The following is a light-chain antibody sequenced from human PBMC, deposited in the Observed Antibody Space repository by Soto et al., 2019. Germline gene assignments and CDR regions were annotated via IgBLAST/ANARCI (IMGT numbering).Light chain of an antibody. V-gene: IGKV1-33*01. CDR1: QDISNF. J-gene: IGKJ3*01. Sequence: DIQMTQSPSSLSASVGDRVATTCQASQDISNFLNWYQQTPGKAPKLLTYDASDLETGVPSRFSGSGSGTDFTFTISNVQPEDTATYYCQQYDSLPFTFGPGTKVDI. CDR3: QQYDSLPFT. CDR2: DAS.